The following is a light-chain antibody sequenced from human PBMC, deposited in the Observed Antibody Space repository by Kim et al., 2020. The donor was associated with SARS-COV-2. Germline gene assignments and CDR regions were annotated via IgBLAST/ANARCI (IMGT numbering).Light chain of an antibody. CDR1: QTVSSI. Sequence: VSPGECASLSCWASQTVSSILAWDQHKPGQAPMLLIYSTATRATGIPTRFSGSGSGTEFTLTINSLQSEDFAVYYCQQYNAWPLTFGGGTKVEIK. CDR2: STA. CDR3: QQYNAWPLT. J-gene: IGKJ4*01. V-gene: IGKV3D-15*01.